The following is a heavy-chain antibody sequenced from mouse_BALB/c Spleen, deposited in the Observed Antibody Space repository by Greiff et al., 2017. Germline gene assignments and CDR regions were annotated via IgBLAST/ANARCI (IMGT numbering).Heavy chain of an antibody. CDR2: ISSGGSYT. V-gene: IGHV5-6-4*01. CDR3: TRDRPSDWDEVFAY. D-gene: IGHD4-1*01. CDR1: GFTFSSYT. J-gene: IGHJ3*01. Sequence: EVMLVESGGGLVKPGGSLKLSCAASGFTFSSYTMSWVRQTPEKRLEWVATISSGGSYTYYPDSVKGRFTISRDNAKNTLYLQMSSLKSEDTAMYYCTRDRPSDWDEVFAYWGQGTLVTVSA.